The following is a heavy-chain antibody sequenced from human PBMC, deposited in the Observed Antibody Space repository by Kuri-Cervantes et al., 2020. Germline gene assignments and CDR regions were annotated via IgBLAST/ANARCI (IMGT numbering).Heavy chain of an antibody. CDR2: ISYDGSNK. J-gene: IGHJ6*02. V-gene: IGHV3-30*03. CDR1: GFTFSSDG. D-gene: IGHD1-26*01. Sequence: LSLTCAASGFTFSSDGIHWVCQAPRKGLEWVAVISYDGSNKYYADSVKGRFTISRDNSKNTLYLQMNSLRAEDTAVYYCARDCGSYSSYGMDIWGQGTTVTVSS. CDR3: ARDCGSYSSYGMDI.